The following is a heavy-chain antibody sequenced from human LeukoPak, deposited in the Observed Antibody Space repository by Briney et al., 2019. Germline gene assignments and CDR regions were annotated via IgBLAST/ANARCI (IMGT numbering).Heavy chain of an antibody. Sequence: GGSLRLSCAASGFTFSSYAMSWVRQAPGKGLEWVSAISGSGGSTYYADSVKGRFTISRDNSKNTLYLQMNSLRAEDTAVYYCARGFWRATTRFDFDYWGQGTLVTVSS. J-gene: IGHJ4*02. CDR2: ISGSGGST. V-gene: IGHV3-23*01. CDR1: GFTFSSYA. CDR3: ARGFWRATTRFDFDY. D-gene: IGHD1-26*01.